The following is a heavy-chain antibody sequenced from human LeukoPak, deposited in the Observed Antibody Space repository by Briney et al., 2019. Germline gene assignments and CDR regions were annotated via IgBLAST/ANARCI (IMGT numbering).Heavy chain of an antibody. V-gene: IGHV4-39*01. Sequence: GSLRLSCAASGFTFSDHHMDWVRQPPGKGLEWIGSIYYSGSSRNTYYNPSLKSRVTISVDTSKNQFSLKLTSVTAADTAVYYCARLKTGTTLSTAWGQGTLVTVSS. CDR1: GFTFSDHH. CDR2: IYYSGSSRNT. D-gene: IGHD1-7*01. J-gene: IGHJ5*02. CDR3: ARLKTGTTLSTA.